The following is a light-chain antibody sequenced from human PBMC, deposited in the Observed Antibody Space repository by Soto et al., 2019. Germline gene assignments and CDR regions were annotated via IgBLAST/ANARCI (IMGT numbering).Light chain of an antibody. V-gene: IGLV1-44*01. Sequence: QSVLTQPPSASGTPGQRVTISCSGSSSNIGSNTVTWYQQLPGTAPKLLIYSNNQRPTGVPDRFSGSKSGTSASLASSGLQSEDQADYYCAAWDDSLNGPVFGGGTKLTVL. CDR2: SNN. J-gene: IGLJ2*01. CDR3: AAWDDSLNGPV. CDR1: SSNIGSNT.